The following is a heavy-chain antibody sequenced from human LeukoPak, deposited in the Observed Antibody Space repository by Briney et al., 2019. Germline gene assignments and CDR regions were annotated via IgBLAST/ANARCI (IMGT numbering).Heavy chain of an antibody. Sequence: SETLSLTCGVSGVPISTCYWSWLRQSPGKGLEWIAYVYYNGDIMYNPSLKSRVTISLDTSKSQVSLGVTSVTAADTAVYFCATTWYYDSRGYLFEDWGHGTLVTVSS. J-gene: IGHJ4*01. CDR3: ATTWYYDSRGYLFED. CDR1: GVPISTCY. D-gene: IGHD3-22*01. CDR2: VYYNGDI. V-gene: IGHV4-59*01.